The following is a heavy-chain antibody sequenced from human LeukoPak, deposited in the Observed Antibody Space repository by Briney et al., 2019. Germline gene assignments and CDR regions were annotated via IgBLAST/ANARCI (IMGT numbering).Heavy chain of an antibody. D-gene: IGHD6-13*01. V-gene: IGHV3-53*01. CDR2: IYSGGST. Sequence: GGSLRLSCAASGFPFNAYWMTWVRQAPGKGLEWVSVIYSGGSTYYADSVKGRFTISRDNSKNTLYLQMNSLRAEDTAVYYRARGGSSWYGYWGQGTLVTVSS. J-gene: IGHJ4*02. CDR3: ARGGSSWYGY. CDR1: GFPFNAYW.